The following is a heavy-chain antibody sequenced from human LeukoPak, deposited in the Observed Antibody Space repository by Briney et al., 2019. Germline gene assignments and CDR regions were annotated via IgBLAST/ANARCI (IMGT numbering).Heavy chain of an antibody. J-gene: IGHJ4*02. V-gene: IGHV1-2*02. D-gene: IGHD3-9*01. CDR2: INPNTGGT. CDR1: GYTFTGYY. Sequence: ASVKVSCKASGYTFTGYYMHWVRQAPGQGLEWMGWINPNTGGTNYAQKFQDRVTMTRDTSISTDYMELSRLRYDDTAVYYCARSPDILTGENFDYWGQGTLVSVSS. CDR3: ARSPDILTGENFDY.